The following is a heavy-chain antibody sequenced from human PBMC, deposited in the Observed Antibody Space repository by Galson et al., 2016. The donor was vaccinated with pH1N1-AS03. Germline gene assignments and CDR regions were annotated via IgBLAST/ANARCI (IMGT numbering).Heavy chain of an antibody. CDR2: IYWDDAK. CDR3: ARPNSWGNAFEI. CDR1: GVSVPSSGLA. Sequence: PALVKPTQTLTLTCSLSGVSVPSSGLAVGWFRLPPGKALEWLALIYWDDAKRFSPSLRNRLTITKDTSRNQAVLTVTNVDPLDTATYFCARPNSWGNAFEIWGPWTMVTVAS. J-gene: IGHJ3*02. D-gene: IGHD3-16*01. V-gene: IGHV2-5*02.